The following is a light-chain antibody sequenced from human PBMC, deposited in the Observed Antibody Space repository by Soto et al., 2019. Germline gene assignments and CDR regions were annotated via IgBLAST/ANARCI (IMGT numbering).Light chain of an antibody. Sequence: EIVLTQSPGTLSLSPGERAILSCRASQIVSRSSLAWYQQKPGQAPRLLIYGASSRATGIPDRFSGSGSGTDFTLTISSLEPEDFAVYYCQQYGSPMRFTFGPGTKVEIK. CDR3: QQYGSPMRFT. CDR1: QIVSRSS. J-gene: IGKJ3*01. V-gene: IGKV3-20*01. CDR2: GAS.